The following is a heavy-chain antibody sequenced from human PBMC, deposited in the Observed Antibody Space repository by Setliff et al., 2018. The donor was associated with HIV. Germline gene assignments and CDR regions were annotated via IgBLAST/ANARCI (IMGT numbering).Heavy chain of an antibody. CDR1: GFTFSSYS. Sequence: GGSLRLSCAASGFTFSSYSMNWVRQAPGKGLEWVSYISSSSSTIYYADSVKGRFTISRDNAKNSLFLQMNSLRAEDTAIYYCARLLRGGGDYFDYWGQGTLVTV. J-gene: IGHJ4*02. CDR3: ARLLRGGGDYFDY. CDR2: ISSSSSTI. V-gene: IGHV3-48*04. D-gene: IGHD3-10*01.